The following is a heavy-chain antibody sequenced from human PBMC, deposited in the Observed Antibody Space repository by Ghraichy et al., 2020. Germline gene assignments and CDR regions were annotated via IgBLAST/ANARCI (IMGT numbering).Heavy chain of an antibody. CDR1: GDIFTGYY. Sequence: ASVKVSCKASGDIFTGYYIHWVRQAPGQGIEWMGWINPNSGGTNYAQKFQGRVTMTRDTSITTAYMELSRLRSDDTAVYFCARALQSQQGLEYYYGMDVWGQGTTVTVAS. J-gene: IGHJ6*02. D-gene: IGHD1-1*01. CDR2: INPNSGGT. CDR3: ARALQSQQGLEYYYGMDV. V-gene: IGHV1-2*02.